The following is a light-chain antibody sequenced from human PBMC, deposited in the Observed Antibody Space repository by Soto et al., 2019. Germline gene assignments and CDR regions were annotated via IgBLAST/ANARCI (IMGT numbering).Light chain of an antibody. J-gene: IGKJ5*01. CDR2: GAS. CDR1: QSMSIN. CDR3: QQYHKWSIT. V-gene: IGKV3-15*01. Sequence: EIVLTQSPATLSVSLGERAILSCRDSQSMSINLAWYHQKPGQAPRLLIYGASTRATDIPARVTGSGSETEFTLTISSLQSEDFGVYYCQQYHKWSITCGQGPRLAIQ.